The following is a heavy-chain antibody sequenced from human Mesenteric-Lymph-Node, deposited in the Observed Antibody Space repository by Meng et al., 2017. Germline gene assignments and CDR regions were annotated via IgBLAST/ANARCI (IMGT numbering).Heavy chain of an antibody. J-gene: IGHJ4*02. CDR3: AGDLRSELQYSPDH. V-gene: IGHV3-15*01. CDR2: IRSRDFGGKS. Sequence: GGSLRLSCAASGFTFSSYAMSWVRQAPGKGLEWVALIRSRDFGGKSSHAAHVNGRFTISRDDLKETFYLDMHRLRTEDTGVYFCAGDLRSELQYSPDHWGQGILVTVSS. D-gene: IGHD1-14*01. CDR1: GFTFSSYA.